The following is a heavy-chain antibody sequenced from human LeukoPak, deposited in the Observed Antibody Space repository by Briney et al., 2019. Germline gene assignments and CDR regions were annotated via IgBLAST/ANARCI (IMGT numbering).Heavy chain of an antibody. CDR3: ARDIPQGPSYFDY. CDR2: IKEDGSEK. Sequence: TGGSLRLSCGASGFTFSNYWMRWVRQAPGKGLEWVANIKEDGSEKNYVDSAKGRFTISRDNAKDSLYLQMNSLRAEDTAVYYCARDIPQGPSYFDYWGQGTLVTVSS. V-gene: IGHV3-7*04. CDR1: GFTFSNYW. J-gene: IGHJ4*02. D-gene: IGHD2-2*02.